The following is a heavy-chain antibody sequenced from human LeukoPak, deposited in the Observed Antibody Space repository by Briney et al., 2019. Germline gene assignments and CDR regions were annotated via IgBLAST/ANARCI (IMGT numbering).Heavy chain of an antibody. CDR1: GFTVSSNY. Sequence: GGSLRLSCAAYGFTVSSNYMSWVRQAPGKGLEWVSVIYSGGSTYYADSVKGRFTISRDNSKNTLYLQMNSLRAEDTAVYYCAKDIVYRSGYYDISPDFWGQGTLVTVSS. V-gene: IGHV3-53*05. CDR2: IYSGGST. J-gene: IGHJ4*02. D-gene: IGHD3-9*01. CDR3: AKDIVYRSGYYDISPDF.